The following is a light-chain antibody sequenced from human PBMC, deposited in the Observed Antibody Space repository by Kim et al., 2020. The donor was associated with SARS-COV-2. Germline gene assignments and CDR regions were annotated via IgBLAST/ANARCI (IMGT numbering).Light chain of an antibody. CDR3: QQRNSWPPAVT. Sequence: PGERATRSCMASQNIDTYLALYQQRPGQAPRLRVYDASNRATGVPDRFSGSGSGTDFTLTISSLEPEDFSIYYCQQRNSWPPAVTFGGGTKVDIK. CDR1: QNIDTY. CDR2: DAS. V-gene: IGKV3-11*01. J-gene: IGKJ4*01.